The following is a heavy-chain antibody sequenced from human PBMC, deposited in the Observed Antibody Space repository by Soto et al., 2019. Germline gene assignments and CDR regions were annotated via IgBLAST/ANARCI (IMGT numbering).Heavy chain of an antibody. Sequence: PSETLSLTCTVSGGSISSGDYYWSWIRQPPGKGLEWIGYIYYSGSTYYNPSLKSRVTISVDTSKNQFSLKLSSVTAADTAVYYCARDSPYSMGRDYWGQGTLVTVSS. V-gene: IGHV4-30-4*01. J-gene: IGHJ4*02. CDR1: GGSISSGDYY. D-gene: IGHD4-4*01. CDR3: ARDSPYSMGRDY. CDR2: IYYSGST.